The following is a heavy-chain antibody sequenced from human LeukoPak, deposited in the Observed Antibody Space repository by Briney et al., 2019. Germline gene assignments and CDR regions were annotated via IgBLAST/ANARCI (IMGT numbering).Heavy chain of an antibody. CDR1: GFTFRSYA. Sequence: GGSLRLSCAASGFTFRSYAMNWVRQAPGKGLEWVSGLSDSGYGTYYADSVKGRFTISRDNSKNTLYLQMNSLRAEDTAVYYRAKDTRGLKPYYFDHWGQGIMVTVSS. J-gene: IGHJ4*02. D-gene: IGHD3-10*01. CDR2: LSDSGYGT. CDR3: AKDTRGLKPYYFDH. V-gene: IGHV3-23*01.